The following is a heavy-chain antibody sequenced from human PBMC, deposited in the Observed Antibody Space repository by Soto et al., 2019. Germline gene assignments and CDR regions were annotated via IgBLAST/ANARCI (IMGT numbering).Heavy chain of an antibody. CDR2: ISYDGSNK. V-gene: IGHV3-30*03. J-gene: IGHJ4*02. Sequence: QVQLVESGGGVVQPGRSLRLSCAASGFTFSSYGMHWVRQAPGKGLEWVAVISYDGSNKYYADSVKGRFTISRDNTKNTLYLQMNRHRAEDTAVYYCAIEPPPDETTPALHYWGQGTLVTVSS. CDR1: GFTFSSYG. CDR3: AIEPPPDETTPALHY.